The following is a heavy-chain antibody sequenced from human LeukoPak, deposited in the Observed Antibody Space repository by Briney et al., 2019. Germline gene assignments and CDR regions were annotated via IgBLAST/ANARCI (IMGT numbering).Heavy chain of an antibody. CDR3: ARDLTHSVLRYFDWLLPPRYYYYYMDV. CDR2: INPNSGGT. V-gene: IGHV1-2*02. CDR1: GYTFTGYY. D-gene: IGHD3-9*01. Sequence: ASVKVSCRASGYTFTGYYMHWVRQAPGQGLEWMGWINPNSGGTNYAQKFQGRVTMTRDTSISTAHMELSRLRSDDTAVYYCARDLTHSVLRYFDWLLPPRYYYYYMDVWGKGTTVTISS. J-gene: IGHJ6*03.